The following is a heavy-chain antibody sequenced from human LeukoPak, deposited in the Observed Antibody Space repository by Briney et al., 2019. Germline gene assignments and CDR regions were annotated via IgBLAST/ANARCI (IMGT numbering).Heavy chain of an antibody. V-gene: IGHV3-21*01. CDR1: GFTFSRYS. Sequence: GGSLRLSCAASGFTFSRYSMNWVRQAPGKGLEWVSSISSGSSYIYYADSVKGRFTISRDNAKNSLYLQMNSLRAEDTAVYYCARVNYGDYLPSFDYWGQGTLVTVSS. CDR2: ISSGSSYI. CDR3: ARVNYGDYLPSFDY. J-gene: IGHJ4*02. D-gene: IGHD4-17*01.